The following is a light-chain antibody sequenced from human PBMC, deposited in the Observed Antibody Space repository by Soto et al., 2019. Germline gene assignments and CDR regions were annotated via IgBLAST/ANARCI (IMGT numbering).Light chain of an antibody. Sequence: DIQLTQSPSFLSASVGDRVTITCRASQDIASYLAWYHQKPGKAPKLLIHTASTLQSGVPSRFSGSGSGTEFTLTISSLQPEDFATYYCQQRHSYPITFGQGTRLET. CDR2: TAS. V-gene: IGKV1-9*01. CDR3: QQRHSYPIT. CDR1: QDIASY. J-gene: IGKJ5*01.